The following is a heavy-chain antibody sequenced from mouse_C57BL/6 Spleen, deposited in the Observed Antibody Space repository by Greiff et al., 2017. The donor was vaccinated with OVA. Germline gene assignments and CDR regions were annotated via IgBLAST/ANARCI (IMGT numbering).Heavy chain of an antibody. CDR1: GYTFTDYY. CDR3: ARPPIYDGHYFDY. D-gene: IGHD2-3*01. Sequence: EVQLQQSGPVLVKPGASVKMSCKASGYTFTDYYMNWVKQSHGKSLEWIGVINPYNGGTSYNQKFKGKATLTVDKSSSTAYMELNSLTSEDSAVYYCARPPIYDGHYFDYWGQGTTLTVSS. J-gene: IGHJ2*01. CDR2: INPYNGGT. V-gene: IGHV1-19*01.